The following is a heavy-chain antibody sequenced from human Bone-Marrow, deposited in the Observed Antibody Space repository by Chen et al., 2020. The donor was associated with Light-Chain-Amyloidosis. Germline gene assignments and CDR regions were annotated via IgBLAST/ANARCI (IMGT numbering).Heavy chain of an antibody. CDR3: GRGGHTFDHEWGIDY. CDR2: IRQDGSEK. J-gene: IGHJ4*02. CDR1: QFAFSNYW. Sequence: EVHLLESGGALVRPGGSLRLTCAASQFAFSNYWMTWVRQAPGKGLEWVANIRQDGSEKYYVASVKGRFTISRDNAHHSLFLQMNSLRAEDTAIYYCGRGGHTFDHEWGIDYWGEGTLVTVSS. V-gene: IGHV3-7*03. D-gene: IGHD3-16*01.